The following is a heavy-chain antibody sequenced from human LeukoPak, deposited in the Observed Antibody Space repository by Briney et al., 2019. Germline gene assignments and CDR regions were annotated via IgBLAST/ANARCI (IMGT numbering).Heavy chain of an antibody. Sequence: PSETLSLTCAVYGGSFSGYYWSWIRQPPGKGLEWIGEINHSGSTNYNPSPKSRVTISVDTSKNQFSLKLSSVTAADTAVYYCARGLGGYSGYERNWFDPWGQGTLVTVSS. CDR2: INHSGST. CDR1: GGSFSGYY. D-gene: IGHD5-12*01. CDR3: ARGLGGYSGYERNWFDP. J-gene: IGHJ5*02. V-gene: IGHV4-34*01.